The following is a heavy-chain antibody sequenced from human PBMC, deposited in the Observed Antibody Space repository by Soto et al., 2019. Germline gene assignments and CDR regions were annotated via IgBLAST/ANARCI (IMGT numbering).Heavy chain of an antibody. V-gene: IGHV1-2*04. CDR1: GYTFTGYY. CDR2: INPNSGGT. CDR3: ARDITAAGSYGMDV. Sequence: RPSVKVSCKASGYTFTGYYMHWVRQAPGQGLEWMGWINPNSGGTNYAQKFQSWVTMTRDTSISTAYMELSRLRSDDTAVYYCARDITAAGSYGMDVWGQGTTVTVSS. D-gene: IGHD6-13*01. J-gene: IGHJ6*02.